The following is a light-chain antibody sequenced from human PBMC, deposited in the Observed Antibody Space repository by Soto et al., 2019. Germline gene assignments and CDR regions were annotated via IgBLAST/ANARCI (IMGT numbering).Light chain of an antibody. Sequence: EVVMRQSPATLSVSPGEGEKIYCRASQGIGDTLAWYQHKPGQTPRLLIYDTSTRATGVPTRFSGSRSGAEFTLTISSLQSEDFAVYYCQQYNKWPRTFGQGTKVDIK. CDR2: DTS. CDR1: QGIGDT. CDR3: QQYNKWPRT. J-gene: IGKJ1*01. V-gene: IGKV3-15*01.